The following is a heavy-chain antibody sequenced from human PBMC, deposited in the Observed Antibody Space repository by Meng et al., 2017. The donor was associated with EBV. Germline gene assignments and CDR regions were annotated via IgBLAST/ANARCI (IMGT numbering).Heavy chain of an antibody. V-gene: IGHV1-69*01. D-gene: IGHD3-10*01. CDR1: GGPFRYYA. CDR2: FLPRLGAP. CDR3: ASESGRGYTPDY. J-gene: IGHJ4*02. Sequence: GQLVPSADEVKKPGSSVKVSCKTSGGPFRYYAISWVRQAPGQGLEWLGGFLPRLGAPNYAQKFHGRVKITADESTSTHYMDLSSLRSEDTAIYYCASESGRGYTPDYWGQGTLVTVSS.